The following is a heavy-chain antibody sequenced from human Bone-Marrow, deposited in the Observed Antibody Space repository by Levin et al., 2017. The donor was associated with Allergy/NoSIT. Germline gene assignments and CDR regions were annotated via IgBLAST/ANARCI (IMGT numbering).Heavy chain of an antibody. V-gene: IGHV1-3*01. CDR1: GYTFTSYA. CDR3: ARGGGITIFGVPVSVKYGMDG. D-gene: IGHD3-3*01. Sequence: GESLKISCKASGYTFTSYAMHWVRQAPGQRLEWMGWINAGNGNTKYSQKFQGRVTITRDTSASTAYMELSSLRSEDTAVYYCARGGGITIFGVPVSVKYGMDGWGQGTTVTVSS. J-gene: IGHJ6*02. CDR2: INAGNGNT.